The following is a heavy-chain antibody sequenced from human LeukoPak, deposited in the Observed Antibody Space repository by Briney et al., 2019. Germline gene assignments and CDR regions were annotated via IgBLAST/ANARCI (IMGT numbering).Heavy chain of an antibody. D-gene: IGHD2-21*02. CDR1: GYSISSGYY. CDR2: IYHSGIT. J-gene: IGHJ4*02. CDR3: ARAYCSGDCNYLAQYFDY. Sequence: SETLSLTCAVSGYSISSGYYWGWVRQPPGKGLEWIRSIYHSGITYYNTSLKSRVTMSVDTSKNQFSLKLSSVTAADTAVYYCARAYCSGDCNYLAQYFDYWGQGTLVTVSS. V-gene: IGHV4-38-2*01.